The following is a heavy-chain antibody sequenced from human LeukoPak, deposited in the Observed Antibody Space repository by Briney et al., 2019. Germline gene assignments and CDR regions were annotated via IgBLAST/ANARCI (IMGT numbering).Heavy chain of an antibody. J-gene: IGHJ3*02. V-gene: IGHV1-24*01. CDR2: FDPEDGET. D-gene: IGHD1-26*01. CDR3: ATSYPDSGSYPRSYAFDI. CDR1: GYTFTSYG. Sequence: ASVKVSCKASGYTFTSYGISWVRQAPGQGLEWMGGFDPEDGETIYAQKFQGRVTMTEDTSTDTAYMELSSLRSEDTAVYYCATSYPDSGSYPRSYAFDIWGQGTMVTVSS.